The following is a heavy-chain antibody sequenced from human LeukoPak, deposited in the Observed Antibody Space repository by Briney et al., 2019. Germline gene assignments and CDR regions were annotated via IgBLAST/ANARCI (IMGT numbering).Heavy chain of an antibody. D-gene: IGHD6-13*01. CDR2: INPNSGGT. Sequence: ASVKVSCKASGYTFTGYYMHWVRQAPGQGLEWMGCINPNSGGTNYAQKFQGRVTMTRDTSISTAYMELSRLRSDDTAVYYCARVWFEAAAALDAFDIWGQGTMVTVSS. J-gene: IGHJ3*02. CDR3: ARVWFEAAAALDAFDI. CDR1: GYTFTGYY. V-gene: IGHV1-2*02.